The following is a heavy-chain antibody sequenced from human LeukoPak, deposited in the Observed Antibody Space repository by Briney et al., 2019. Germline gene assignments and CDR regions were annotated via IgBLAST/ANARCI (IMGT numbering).Heavy chain of an antibody. CDR2: IYSGGST. V-gene: IGHV3-53*01. CDR3: AGARSGSYPFDY. D-gene: IGHD1-26*01. J-gene: IGHJ4*02. Sequence: GGSLRLSCAASGFTVSSNYMSWVRQAPGKGLEWVSVIYSGGSTYYADSVKGRFTISRDNSKNTLYLQMNSLRAEDTAVYYCAGARSGSYPFDYWGQGTLVTVSS. CDR1: GFTVSSNY.